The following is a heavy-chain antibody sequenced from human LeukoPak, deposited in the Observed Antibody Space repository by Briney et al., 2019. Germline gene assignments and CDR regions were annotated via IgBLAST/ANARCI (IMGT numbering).Heavy chain of an antibody. CDR3: AKDTGPAAGITADY. D-gene: IGHD6-13*01. V-gene: IGHV3-23*01. CDR2: IRGSDDST. Sequence: PGGSLRLSCAASGFTFSSYAMTWVHQAPGKGLEWVSTIRGSDDSTYYADSVKGRFTISRDNSKNTLYLQMNSLRAEDTAIYYCAKDTGPAAGITADYWGQGTLVTVSS. CDR1: GFTFSSYA. J-gene: IGHJ4*02.